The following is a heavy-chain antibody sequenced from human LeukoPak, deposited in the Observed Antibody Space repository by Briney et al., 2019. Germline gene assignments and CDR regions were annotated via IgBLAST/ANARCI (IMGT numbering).Heavy chain of an antibody. V-gene: IGHV1-2*06. CDR3: TRGSYRGQWLPQGYYYMYV. CDR2: INPNSGGT. Sequence: GASVKVSCKASGYTLTGYYMHWVRQAPGQGLEWMGRINPNSGGTNYAQKFHGRVTMTRGTSISTAYMELSRLRSLDTAVYYCTRGSYRGQWLPQGYYYMYVWGKGTTVTVSS. D-gene: IGHD6-19*01. J-gene: IGHJ6*03. CDR1: GYTLTGYY.